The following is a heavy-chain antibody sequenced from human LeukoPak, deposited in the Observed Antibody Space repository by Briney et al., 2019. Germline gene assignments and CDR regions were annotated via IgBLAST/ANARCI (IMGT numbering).Heavy chain of an antibody. D-gene: IGHD3-10*01. J-gene: IGHJ4*02. V-gene: IGHV4-34*01. Sequence: SETLSLTCAVYGGSFSGYYWSWIRQPPGKGLEWIGEINHSGSTNYNPSLKSRVTISVDTSKNQFSLKLSSVTAADTAVYYCAREGVITLPALYYFDYWGQGTLVTVSS. CDR3: AREGVITLPALYYFDY. CDR2: INHSGST. CDR1: GGSFSGYY.